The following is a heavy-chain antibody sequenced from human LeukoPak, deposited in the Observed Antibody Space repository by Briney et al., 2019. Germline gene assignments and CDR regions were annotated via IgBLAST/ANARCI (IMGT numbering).Heavy chain of an antibody. Sequence: GGSLRLSCAASGFTFSSYSMNWVRQAPGKGLEWVGLIKSKTNGGTRDYAAPVKGRFTISRDDSNNILYLQMNSLKNEDTAVYYCVTELSGSFPTWGQGTLLTVSS. CDR1: GFTFSSYS. J-gene: IGHJ4*02. D-gene: IGHD1-26*01. CDR3: VTELSGSFPT. CDR2: IKSKTNGGTR. V-gene: IGHV3-15*01.